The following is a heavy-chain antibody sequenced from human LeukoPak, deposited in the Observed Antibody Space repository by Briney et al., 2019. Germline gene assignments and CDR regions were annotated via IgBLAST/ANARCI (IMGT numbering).Heavy chain of an antibody. D-gene: IGHD4-17*01. CDR1: RFTFSSYS. J-gene: IGHJ4*02. CDR3: SYGDY. Sequence: GGTLRLSCAASRFTFSSYSMNWASQALGKALEWVTSISSSSSYIYYTDSVKGRFTIPRVNDKNYLYLQMISLRAEDTAVYYCSYGDYWGQGTLVTVSS. CDR2: ISSSSSYI. V-gene: IGHV3-21*01.